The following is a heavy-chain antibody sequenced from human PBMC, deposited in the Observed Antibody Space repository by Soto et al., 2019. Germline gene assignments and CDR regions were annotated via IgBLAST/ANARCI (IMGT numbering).Heavy chain of an antibody. Sequence: EVQLVESGGGLVQPGGSLRLSCAASGFTFSGDWMHWVRQGEGKGLVLVSRINMDGSSTNYADSVKGRFTSSRDNAKNTLYMQMNSLIVDDTAVYYCARWPRGLYHLDYLFQGALVTVSS. CDR3: ARWPRGLYHLDY. CDR1: GFTFSGDW. V-gene: IGHV3-74*01. J-gene: IGHJ4*02. CDR2: INMDGSST. D-gene: IGHD2-2*01.